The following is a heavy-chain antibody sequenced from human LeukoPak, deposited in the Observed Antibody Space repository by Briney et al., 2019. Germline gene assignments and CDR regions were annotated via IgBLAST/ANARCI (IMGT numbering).Heavy chain of an antibody. D-gene: IGHD3-16*02. CDR1: GGSFSGYY. CDR3: ARGGTYDYIWGSYRPKLFDP. CDR2: INHSGST. J-gene: IGHJ5*02. V-gene: IGHV4-34*01. Sequence: SETLSLTCAVYGGSFSGYYWSWIRQPPGKGLEWIGEINHSGSTNYNPSLKSRVTISVDTSKNQFSLKLSSVTAADTAVYYCARGGTYDYIWGSYRPKLFDPWGQGTLVTVSS.